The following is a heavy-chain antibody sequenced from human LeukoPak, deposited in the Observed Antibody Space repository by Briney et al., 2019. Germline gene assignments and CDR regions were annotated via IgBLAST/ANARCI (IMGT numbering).Heavy chain of an antibody. Sequence: GGSLRLSCAASAFTFSSYSMNWVRQAPGKGLEWVSSISSSSSYIYYADSVKGRFTISRDNAKNSLYLQMNSLRAGDTAVYNCAKSQSKWELQSAFDYWGQGTLVTVSS. CDR3: AKSQSKWELQSAFDY. CDR1: AFTFSSYS. D-gene: IGHD1-26*01. V-gene: IGHV3-21*01. J-gene: IGHJ4*02. CDR2: ISSSSSYI.